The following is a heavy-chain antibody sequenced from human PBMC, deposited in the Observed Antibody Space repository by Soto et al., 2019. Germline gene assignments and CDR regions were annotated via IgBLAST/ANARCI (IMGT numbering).Heavy chain of an antibody. CDR3: AREKGNSGSPTVFDY. V-gene: IGHV4-30-2*01. CDR1: GGSISSGGYS. D-gene: IGHD1-26*01. J-gene: IGHJ4*02. CDR2: IYHSGST. Sequence: PSETLSLTCAVSGGSISSGGYSWSWIRQPPGKGLEWIGYIYHSGSTYYNPSLKSRVTISVDRSKNQLSLKLSSVTAADTAVYYCAREKGNSGSPTVFDYWGQGTLVTVSS.